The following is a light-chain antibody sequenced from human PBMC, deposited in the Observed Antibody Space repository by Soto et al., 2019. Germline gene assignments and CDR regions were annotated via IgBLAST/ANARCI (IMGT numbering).Light chain of an antibody. V-gene: IGLV2-23*02. Sequence: QSVLTQPASVSGSPGQSITISCTGTSSDVGSYNLVSWYQQHPGKAPKLMIYEVSKRPSGVSNRFSGSKSGNTASLTISWLQAEDEADYYCCSYAGSSTFDVVFGGGTKLTVL. CDR1: SSDVGSYNL. CDR3: CSYAGSSTFDVV. CDR2: EVS. J-gene: IGLJ2*01.